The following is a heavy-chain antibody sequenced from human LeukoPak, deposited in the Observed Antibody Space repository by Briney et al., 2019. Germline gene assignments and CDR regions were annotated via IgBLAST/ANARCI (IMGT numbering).Heavy chain of an antibody. V-gene: IGHV3-7*01. Sequence: GGSLRLSCTASGFTFSSNWMTWVRQAPGKGLEWVANINEDGGGKYYVESVKGRFTISRDNARNSVHLELSNLRAEDTAVYYCATRRCSIAACRASSYRCFDFRGKGTTVIVSS. D-gene: IGHD2-2*01. CDR3: ATRRCSIAACRASSYRCFDF. CDR1: GFTFSSNW. CDR2: INEDGGGK. J-gene: IGHJ6*04.